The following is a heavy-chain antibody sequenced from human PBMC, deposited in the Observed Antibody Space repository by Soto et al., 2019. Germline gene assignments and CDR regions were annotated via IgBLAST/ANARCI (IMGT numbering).Heavy chain of an antibody. D-gene: IGHD3-16*01. Sequence: EVQLVESGGGLVQPGGSLRLSCAASGFTFRSYSMNWVRQAPGKGLEWVSYISSSSGTIYYADSVKGLFRISRDNAMYQLYIQMNSLGEADMAVKYCARALGAEYWGQGTLVSVSS. CDR1: GFTFRSYS. CDR2: ISSSSGTI. CDR3: ARALGAEY. J-gene: IGHJ4*01. V-gene: IGHV3-48*02.